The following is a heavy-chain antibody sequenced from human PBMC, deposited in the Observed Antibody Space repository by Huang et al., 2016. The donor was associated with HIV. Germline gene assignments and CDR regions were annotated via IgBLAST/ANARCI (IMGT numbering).Heavy chain of an antibody. CDR3: AKDADTSGYDVLGPFGS. J-gene: IGHJ4*02. CDR1: GFTFSSYA. Sequence: EVLLLESGGGLVQPGGSLRLSCVASGFTFSSYAMSWVRQAAGKGLEWVSGITDGINNRYYAHSVKGRFAVSRDDSTNTLYLQMNRLRAEDTAVYYCAKDADTSGYDVLGPFGSWGQGTLVTVSS. V-gene: IGHV3-23*01. D-gene: IGHD3-3*01. CDR2: ITDGINNR.